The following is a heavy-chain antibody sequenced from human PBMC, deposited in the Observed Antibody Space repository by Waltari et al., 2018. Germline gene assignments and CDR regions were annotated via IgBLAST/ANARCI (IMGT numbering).Heavy chain of an antibody. CDR1: GFTFSSHS. CDR3: ARWSAAAGTRAKEL. J-gene: IGHJ4*02. Sequence: EVQLVESGGGLVKPGGSLSLSCASSGFTFSSHSMNWVRPAPGKGLEWVTSISSSSSYIDYADSVKGRFTISRDNAKNSLYLQMNSLRAEDTAVYYCARWSAAAGTRAKELWGQGTLVTVSS. D-gene: IGHD6-13*01. CDR2: ISSSSSYI. V-gene: IGHV3-21*01.